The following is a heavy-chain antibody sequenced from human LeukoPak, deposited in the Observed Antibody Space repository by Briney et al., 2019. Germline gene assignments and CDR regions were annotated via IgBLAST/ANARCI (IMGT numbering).Heavy chain of an antibody. CDR3: AWTRDGYLRY. V-gene: IGHV4-34*01. CDR1: GGASSGYY. Sequence: SETLSLTCAVYGGASSGYYGTWMRQAPGKGLEWIGEIGHQGSTNYNPSLKSRVTISVDTSKSQFSLRLSSVTAADTAVYYCAWTRDGYLRYWGQGTLVSVSS. J-gene: IGHJ4*02. CDR2: IGHQGST. D-gene: IGHD5-24*01.